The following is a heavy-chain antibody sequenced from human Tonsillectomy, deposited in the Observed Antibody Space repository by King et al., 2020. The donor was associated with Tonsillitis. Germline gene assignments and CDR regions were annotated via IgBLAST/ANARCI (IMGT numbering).Heavy chain of an antibody. J-gene: IGHJ4*02. V-gene: IGHV3-23*04. Sequence: VQLVESGGGLVQPGGSLRLSCAASGFIFNNYAMSWVRPAPGKGLEWVSAISGSGGSTYYTDSVKGRFIISRDNSGNTLYLQMNSLRAEDTAVYYCAKQPNGLGYYFDCWGQGTLVTVSS. CDR3: AKQPNGLGYYFDC. CDR1: GFIFNNYA. D-gene: IGHD3-10*01. CDR2: ISGSGGST.